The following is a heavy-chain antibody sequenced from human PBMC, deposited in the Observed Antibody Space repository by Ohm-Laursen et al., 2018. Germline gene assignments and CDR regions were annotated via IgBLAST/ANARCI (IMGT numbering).Heavy chain of an antibody. CDR2: IYSGGST. D-gene: IGHD3-16*01. J-gene: IGHJ6*02. V-gene: IGHV3-66*01. CDR1: GFTFSRYS. CDR3: ARVTWGYYYYYGMDV. Sequence: SLRLSCAASGFTFSRYSMNWVRQAPGKGLEWVSVIYSGGSTYYADSVKGRFTISRDNSKNTLYLQMNSLRAEDTAVYYCARVTWGYYYYYGMDVWGQGTTVTVSS.